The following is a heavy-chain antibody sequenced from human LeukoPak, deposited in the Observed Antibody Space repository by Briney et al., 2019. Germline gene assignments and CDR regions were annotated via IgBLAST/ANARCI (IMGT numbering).Heavy chain of an antibody. D-gene: IGHD5-18*01. J-gene: IGHJ4*02. Sequence: GGSLRLSCAASGFTFSSFAMLWVRQAPGKGLEWVSFIRYDGSNKYYADSVKGRFTISRDNSKNTLYLQMNSLRAEDTAAYYCAKDRAEYTYAHYGLDYWGQGTLVTVSS. CDR2: IRYDGSNK. CDR1: GFTFSSFA. CDR3: AKDRAEYTYAHYGLDY. V-gene: IGHV3-30*02.